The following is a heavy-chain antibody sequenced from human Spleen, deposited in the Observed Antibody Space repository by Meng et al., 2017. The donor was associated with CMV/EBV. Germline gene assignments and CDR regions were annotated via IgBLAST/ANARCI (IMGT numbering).Heavy chain of an antibody. Sequence: SETLSLTCTVSGGSISSYYWSWIRQPPGKGLEWMVYIYYSGSTNYNPSLKSRVTISVDTSKNQFSLKLSSVTAEDTALYYCAKDDFWNGLDYWGQGTLVTVSS. D-gene: IGHD3-3*01. V-gene: IGHV4-59*01. CDR1: GGSISSYY. CDR3: AKDDFWNGLDY. CDR2: IYYSGST. J-gene: IGHJ4*02.